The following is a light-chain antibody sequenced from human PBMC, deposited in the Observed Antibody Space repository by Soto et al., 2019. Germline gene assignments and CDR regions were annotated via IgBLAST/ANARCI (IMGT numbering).Light chain of an antibody. CDR2: DAA. Sequence: DIQMTQSTSSLSASVGDRVTITCQASQDISNFLNWYQQKAGKAPKLLIYDAAYLETGVPARCRGSGSGTEATSTVSSRQPDDSATKYCHEYDKLPLTLGGGTKVELK. CDR1: QDISNF. CDR3: HEYDKLPLT. V-gene: IGKV1-33*01. J-gene: IGKJ4*01.